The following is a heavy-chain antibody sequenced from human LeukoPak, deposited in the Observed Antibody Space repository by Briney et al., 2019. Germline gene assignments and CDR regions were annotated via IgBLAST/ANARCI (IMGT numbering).Heavy chain of an antibody. Sequence: GGSLRLSCAASGFTVSSNYMSWVRQAPGKGLEWVSVIYSGGSTYYADSVKGRFTISRDNSKNTLYLQMNSLRAEDTAVYDCASEQMRPEAFDIWGQGTMVTVSS. CDR2: IYSGGST. CDR1: GFTVSSNY. D-gene: IGHD5-24*01. CDR3: ASEQMRPEAFDI. J-gene: IGHJ3*02. V-gene: IGHV3-66*02.